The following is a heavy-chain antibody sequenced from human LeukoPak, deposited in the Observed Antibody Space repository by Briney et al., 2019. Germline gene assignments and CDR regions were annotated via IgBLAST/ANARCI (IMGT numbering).Heavy chain of an antibody. CDR2: ISYDGSNK. V-gene: IGHV3-30*03. J-gene: IGHJ4*02. D-gene: IGHD3-10*01. Sequence: GGSLRLSCAASGFTFSNSCMSWVRQAPGKGLEWVAVISYDGSNKYYADSVKGRFTISRDNSKNTLYLQMNSLRAEDTAVYYCARERRRTPSTCGSGSYSLPYWGQGTLVTVSS. CDR3: ARERRRTPSTCGSGSYSLPY. CDR1: GFTFSNSC.